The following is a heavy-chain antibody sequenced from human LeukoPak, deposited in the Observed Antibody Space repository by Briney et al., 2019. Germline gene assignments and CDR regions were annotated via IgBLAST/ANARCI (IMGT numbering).Heavy chain of an antibody. D-gene: IGHD6-13*01. CDR3: ARRVAAADNWFDP. CDR2: IDPSDSYT. J-gene: IGHJ5*02. V-gene: IGHV5-10-1*01. CDR1: GYSFTSCW. Sequence: KPGKSLKISCKGSGYSFTSCWISWVRQMPGKGLEWMGRIDPSDSYTNYSPSFQGHVTISADKSISTAYLQWSSLKASDTAMYYCARRVAAADNWFDPWGQGTLVTVSS.